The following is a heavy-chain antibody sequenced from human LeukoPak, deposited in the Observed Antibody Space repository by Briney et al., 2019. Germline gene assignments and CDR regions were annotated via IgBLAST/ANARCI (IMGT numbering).Heavy chain of an antibody. D-gene: IGHD2-2*01. CDR3: ANYDIVVVPAAPRPMDV. V-gene: IGHV3-30*18. CDR2: ISFDGSNK. CDR1: GFTFSSYG. Sequence: ERSLRLSCAASGFTFSSYGMHWVRQAPGKGLEWVAVISFDGSNKYYADSVKGRFTISRDNSKNTLYLQMNSLRAEDTAVYYCANYDIVVVPAAPRPMDVWGQGTTVTVSS. J-gene: IGHJ6*02.